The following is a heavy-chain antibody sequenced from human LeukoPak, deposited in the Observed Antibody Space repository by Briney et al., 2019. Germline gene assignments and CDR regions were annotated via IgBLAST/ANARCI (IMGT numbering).Heavy chain of an antibody. Sequence: ASVSVSCKASGGTFSRFTISWVRQAPGQGVEWVGGITPIFGTANFAQKFQGRVSITADESTSTAFMELSSLRPEDTAVYYCAREWGLESSGYYYAYWGQGTLVTVSS. J-gene: IGHJ4*02. CDR3: AREWGLESSGYYYAY. V-gene: IGHV1-69*13. CDR2: ITPIFGTA. CDR1: GGTFSRFT. D-gene: IGHD3-22*01.